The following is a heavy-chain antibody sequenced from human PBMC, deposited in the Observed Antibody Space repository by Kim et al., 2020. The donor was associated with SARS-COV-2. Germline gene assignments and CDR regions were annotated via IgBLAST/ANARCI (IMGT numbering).Heavy chain of an antibody. V-gene: IGHV4-34*01. J-gene: IGHJ4*02. CDR3: ARVGRGWLQSLGY. CDR2: INHSGST. CDR1: GGSFSGYY. D-gene: IGHD5-12*01. Sequence: SETLSLTCAVYGGSFSGYYWSWIRQPPGKGLEWIGEINHSGSTNYNPSLKSRVTISVDTSKNQFSLKLSSVTAADTAVYYCARVGRGWLQSLGYWGQGTLVTVSS.